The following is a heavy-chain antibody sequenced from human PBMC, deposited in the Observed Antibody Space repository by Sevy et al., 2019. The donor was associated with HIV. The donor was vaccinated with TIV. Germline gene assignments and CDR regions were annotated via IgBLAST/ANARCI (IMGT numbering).Heavy chain of an antibody. CDR2: ISSRSTFT. CDR1: GFTFSRYS. D-gene: IGHD2-2*01. Sequence: GGSLRLSCAASGFTFSRYSMNWVRQAPGKGLEWVSSISSRSTFTYYADSLKGRFTISRDNSKNSLYLQINSLRVEDTAVYYCAREGGSRPFDPWGQGTLVTVSS. CDR3: AREGGSRPFDP. V-gene: IGHV3-21*01. J-gene: IGHJ5*02.